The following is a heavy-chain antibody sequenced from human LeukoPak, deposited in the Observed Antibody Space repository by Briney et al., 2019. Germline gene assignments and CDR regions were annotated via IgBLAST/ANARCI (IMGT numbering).Heavy chain of an antibody. D-gene: IGHD3-3*01. J-gene: IGHJ5*02. CDR2: VSWNSGSV. Sequence: GRSLRLSCAASGFTLGDCAMHWVRQAPGKGLEWVSGVSWNSGSVAYADSVKGRFSISRDNAKNSLYLEMNSLSTEDMAVYYCVKDGGCWSVYLVAWGQGTLVTVSS. CDR3: VKDGGCWSVYLVA. CDR1: GFTLGDCA. V-gene: IGHV3-9*03.